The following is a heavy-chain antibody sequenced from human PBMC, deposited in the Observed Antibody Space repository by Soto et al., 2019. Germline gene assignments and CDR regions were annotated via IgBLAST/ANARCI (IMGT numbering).Heavy chain of an antibody. CDR3: ARDLGYSYGYYYYYGMDV. CDR2: INPNSGGT. CDR1: GYTFTGYY. Sequence: GASVQVSCKASGYTFTGYYMHWVRQAPRQALEWMGWINPNSGGTNYAQKFQGRVTMTRDTSISTDYMELSRLRSDDTAVYYCARDLGYSYGYYYYYGMDVWGQGTTVTVSS. V-gene: IGHV1-2*02. D-gene: IGHD5-18*01. J-gene: IGHJ6*02.